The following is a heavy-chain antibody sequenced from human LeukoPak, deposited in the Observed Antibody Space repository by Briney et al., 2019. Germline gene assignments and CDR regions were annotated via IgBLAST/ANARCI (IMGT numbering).Heavy chain of an antibody. D-gene: IGHD3-10*01. Sequence: PSETLSLTCTVSGGSISSYYWSWIRQPPGKGLEWIGYIYYSGSTNYNPSLKSRVTISVDTSRNQFSLKLSSVTAADTAVYHCARSHGSGSYLGVYYFDYWGQGTLVTVSS. CDR3: ARSHGSGSYLGVYYFDY. V-gene: IGHV4-59*08. J-gene: IGHJ4*02. CDR2: IYYSGST. CDR1: GGSISSYY.